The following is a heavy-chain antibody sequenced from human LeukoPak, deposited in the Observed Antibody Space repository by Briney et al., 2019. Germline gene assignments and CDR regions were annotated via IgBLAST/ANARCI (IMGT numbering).Heavy chain of an antibody. CDR1: GGSISSYH. J-gene: IGHJ5*02. Sequence: PSETLSLTCTVSGGSISSYHWSWIRQPPGKGVEWIGNMYYSGSTNYNPSLRSRVTISVDTSKNQFSLKLSSVTAADTAVYYCARLRNYYDRSGYKQLWFDPWGQGTLVTVSS. CDR2: MYYSGST. CDR3: ARLRNYYDRSGYKQLWFDP. D-gene: IGHD3-22*01. V-gene: IGHV4-59*01.